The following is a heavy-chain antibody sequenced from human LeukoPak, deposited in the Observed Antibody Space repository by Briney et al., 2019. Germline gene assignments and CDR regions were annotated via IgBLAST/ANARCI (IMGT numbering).Heavy chain of an antibody. CDR2: ISYDGSNK. Sequence: PGGSLRLSCAASGFTFSSYGMHWVRQAPGKGLEWVAVISYDGSNKYYADSVKGRFTISRDNSKNTLYLQMNSLRAEDTAVYYCAKDHALWFGEDYYYYGMDVWGQGTTVTVSS. CDR1: GFTFSSYG. J-gene: IGHJ6*02. CDR3: AKDHALWFGEDYYYYGMDV. D-gene: IGHD3-10*01. V-gene: IGHV3-30*18.